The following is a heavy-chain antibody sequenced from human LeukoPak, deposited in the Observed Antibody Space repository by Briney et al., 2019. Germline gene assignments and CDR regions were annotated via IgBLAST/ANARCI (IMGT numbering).Heavy chain of an antibody. CDR2: INHSGST. CDR1: GGPFSGYY. D-gene: IGHD1-7*01. Sequence: SETLSLTCAVYGGPFSGYYWSWIRQPPGKGLEWIGEINHSGSTHHNPSLKSRVTISVDTSKNQFSLKLSSVTASDTAVYYCARGGTGTTFAWFDPWGQGTLVTVSS. V-gene: IGHV4-34*01. CDR3: ARGGTGTTFAWFDP. J-gene: IGHJ5*02.